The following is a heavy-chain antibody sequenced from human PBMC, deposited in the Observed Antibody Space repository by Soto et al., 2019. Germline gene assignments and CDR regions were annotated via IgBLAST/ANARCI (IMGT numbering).Heavy chain of an antibody. CDR3: AKGSATSRPYYFDY. CDR1: GFSFSNYA. CDR2: IIGAGDDT. J-gene: IGHJ4*02. V-gene: IGHV3-23*01. Sequence: EVQLLESGGGLVQPGGSLRLSCAASGFSFSNYAMSWVRQAPGKGLEWVSAIIGAGDDTFHADSVKGRLIISRDNSKNTLFLQMNSLRADDTALYYCAKGSATSRPYYFDYWGQGTLVTVSS.